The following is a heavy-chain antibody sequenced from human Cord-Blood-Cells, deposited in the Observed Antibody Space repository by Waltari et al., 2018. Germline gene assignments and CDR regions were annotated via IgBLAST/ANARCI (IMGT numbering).Heavy chain of an antibody. J-gene: IGHJ4*02. CDR1: GFTVSRHY. V-gene: IGHV3-53*01. CDR3: AREDYGGKGR. D-gene: IGHD4-17*01. Sequence: EVQLVESGGGLIQPGGSLRLSCAASGFTVSRHYLRWVRQAPGKGLEWVAVIISEVSTYSSDSVKGRLTNPGDNSKNVQYLQMNSLRAEETAVNYCAREDYGGKGRRGQGTLVTVSS. CDR2: IISEVST.